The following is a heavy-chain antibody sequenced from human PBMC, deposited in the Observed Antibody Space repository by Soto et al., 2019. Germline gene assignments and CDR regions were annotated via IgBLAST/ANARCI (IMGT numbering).Heavy chain of an antibody. D-gene: IGHD6-19*01. CDR2: IFYSGST. V-gene: IGHV4-59*01. Sequence: QVQLQESGPGLVKPSETLSLTCTVSGGSISGYYWTWIRQPPGKGLEWIGYIFYSGSTNYNPSLRSRVTISVDTSKNQFSLRLSSVTTADTAMYYCARLGTSGWSPDYWGQGTLVTVSS. J-gene: IGHJ4*02. CDR1: GGSISGYY. CDR3: ARLGTSGWSPDY.